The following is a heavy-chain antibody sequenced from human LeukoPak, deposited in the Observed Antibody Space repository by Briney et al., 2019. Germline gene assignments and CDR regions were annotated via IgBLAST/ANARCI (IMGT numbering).Heavy chain of an antibody. D-gene: IGHD1-1*01. V-gene: IGHV3-15*01. CDR1: GFTFSNAW. Sequence: GGSLRLSCAASGFTFSNAWMSWVRQAPGKGLEWVGRIKSKTDGGTTDYAAPVKGRFTISRDDSRNTLYLQMNSLKTEDTAVYYCTTDALHNSEDYWGQGALVTVSS. CDR3: TTDALHNSEDY. J-gene: IGHJ4*02. CDR2: IKSKTDGGTT.